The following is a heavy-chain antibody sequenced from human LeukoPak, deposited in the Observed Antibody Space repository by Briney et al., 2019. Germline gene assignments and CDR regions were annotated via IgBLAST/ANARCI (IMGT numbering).Heavy chain of an antibody. D-gene: IGHD1-26*01. CDR3: AKERESYFEFDF. Sequence: GGSLRLSCAASGFTFSSYGMSWDRQAPGKGLEWVSAISGSGGSTYYPDSAKGRFTISRDNSRNILYLQINSLRAEDTAIYYCAKERESYFEFDFWGQGTLVTVSS. V-gene: IGHV3-23*01. CDR1: GFTFSSYG. CDR2: ISGSGGST. J-gene: IGHJ4*02.